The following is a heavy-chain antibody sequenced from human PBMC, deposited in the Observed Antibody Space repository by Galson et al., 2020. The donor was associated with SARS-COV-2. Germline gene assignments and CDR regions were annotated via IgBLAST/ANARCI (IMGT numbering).Heavy chain of an antibody. V-gene: IGHV3-30*03. CDR1: GFIFDNFG. Sequence: GGSLRLSCAASGFIFDNFGMTWVRQAPGKGLEWVAVISADGTIIFYGDSVKGRFAISRDNPKSTLYLQMDTLRADDTAVYFCARASPSGSYSLGYYGMDVWGQGTTVTVSS. D-gene: IGHD1-26*01. CDR2: ISADGTII. J-gene: IGHJ6*02. CDR3: ARASPSGSYSLGYYGMDV.